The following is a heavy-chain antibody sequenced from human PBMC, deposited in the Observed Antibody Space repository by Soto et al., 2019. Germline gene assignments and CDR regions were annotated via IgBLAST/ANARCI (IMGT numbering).Heavy chain of an antibody. CDR1: GFTFSDYY. Sequence: PVGSLRLSCAASGFTFSDYYMSWIRQAPGNGLEWVSYISSSSSYTNYADSVKGRFTISRDNAKNSLYLQMNSLRAEDTAVYYCARDDYYDSSGYYNDAFDIWGQGTMVTVSS. CDR3: ARDDYYDSSGYYNDAFDI. D-gene: IGHD3-22*01. J-gene: IGHJ3*02. V-gene: IGHV3-11*06. CDR2: ISSSSSYT.